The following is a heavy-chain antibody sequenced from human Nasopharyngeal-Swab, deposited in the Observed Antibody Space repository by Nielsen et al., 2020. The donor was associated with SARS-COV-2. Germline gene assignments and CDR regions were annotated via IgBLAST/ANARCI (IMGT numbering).Heavy chain of an antibody. CDR2: INVANGDT. Sequence: ASVKVSCKTSGYSFSSHGISWVRQAPGQGLEWLGWINVANGDTRYSQKFQGRVTLTRDTSASTGYMELTSLRSEDTAVYYCARDPDGWKPFDHWGQGTLVTVSS. J-gene: IGHJ4*02. V-gene: IGHV1-3*01. D-gene: IGHD4-23*01. CDR1: GYSFSSHG. CDR3: ARDPDGWKPFDH.